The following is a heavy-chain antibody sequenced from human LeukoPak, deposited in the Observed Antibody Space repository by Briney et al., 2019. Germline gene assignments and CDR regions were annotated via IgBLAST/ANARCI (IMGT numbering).Heavy chain of an antibody. CDR3: ARDSSGAHFDY. Sequence: SETLSLTCTVSGGSISSGGYYWSWIRQHPGKGLEWIGYIYYSGSTYYNPSLKSRVTISVDTSKNQFSLKLSSVTAADTAVYYCARDSSGAHFDYWGQGPLVTVSS. J-gene: IGHJ4*02. CDR2: IYYSGST. V-gene: IGHV4-31*03. D-gene: IGHD7-27*01. CDR1: GGSISSGGYY.